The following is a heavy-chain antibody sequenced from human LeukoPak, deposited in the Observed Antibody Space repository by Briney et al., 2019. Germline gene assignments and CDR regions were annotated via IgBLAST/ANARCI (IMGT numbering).Heavy chain of an antibody. V-gene: IGHV3-23*01. CDR3: AKARGSSRAEYFQH. Sequence: PGGSLRLSCAASAASGFTFSRYWMSWVRQAPGKGLEWVSAISGSGGSTYYADSVKGRFTISRDNSKNTLYLQMNSLRAEDTAVYYCAKARGSSRAEYFQHWGQGTLVTVSS. CDR1: GFTFSRYW. D-gene: IGHD1-26*01. CDR2: ISGSGGST. J-gene: IGHJ1*01.